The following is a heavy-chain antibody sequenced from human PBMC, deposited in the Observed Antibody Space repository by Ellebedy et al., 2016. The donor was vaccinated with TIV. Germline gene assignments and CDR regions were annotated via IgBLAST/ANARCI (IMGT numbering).Heavy chain of an antibody. CDR1: DFTFSSYA. Sequence: GGSLRLSXSASDFTFSSYAMHWVRQAPGKGLEYVSAISSDGGITYYPDSVKGRFTISRDNAENTLYLHLSSLRAEDTAVYYCVKGRSMMVSSAMTRGPLDPWGQGTLVSVSS. V-gene: IGHV3-64D*06. CDR3: VKGRSMMVSSAMTRGPLDP. D-gene: IGHD2-2*01. CDR2: ISSDGGIT. J-gene: IGHJ5*02.